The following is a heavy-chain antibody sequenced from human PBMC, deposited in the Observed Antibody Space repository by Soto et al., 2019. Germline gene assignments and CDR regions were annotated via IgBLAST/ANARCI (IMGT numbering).Heavy chain of an antibody. J-gene: IGHJ5*02. V-gene: IGHV3-23*01. CDR3: ARTYYDFWSGYPNWFDP. D-gene: IGHD3-3*01. CDR2: ISGSGGST. Sequence: SGGSLRLSCAASGFTFSSYAMSWVRQAPGKGLEWVSAISGSGGSTYYADSVKGRFTISRDNSKNTLYLQMNSLRAEDTAVYYCARTYYDFWSGYPNWFDPWGQGTQVTVSS. CDR1: GFTFSSYA.